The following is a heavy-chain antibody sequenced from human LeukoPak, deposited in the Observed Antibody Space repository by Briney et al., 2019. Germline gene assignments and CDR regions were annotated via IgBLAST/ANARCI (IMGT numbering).Heavy chain of an antibody. CDR2: INPSGGST. D-gene: IGHD3-16*01. V-gene: IGHV1-46*01. J-gene: IGHJ4*02. CDR3: ARDDFVGGHSIDY. Sequence: ASVKVSCKASGGTFSSYAISWVRQAPGQGLEWMGIINPSGGSTSYAQKFQGRVTMTRDTSTSTVNMELSSLRSEDTAVYYCARDDFVGGHSIDYWGQGTLVTVSS. CDR1: GGTFSSYA.